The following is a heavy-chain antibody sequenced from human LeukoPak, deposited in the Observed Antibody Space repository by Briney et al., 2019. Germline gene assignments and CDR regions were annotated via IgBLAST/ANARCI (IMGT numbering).Heavy chain of an antibody. J-gene: IGHJ4*02. D-gene: IGHD5-12*01. CDR2: INPRSGGT. V-gene: IGHV1-2*02. Sequence: ASVKVSCKASGYSFTGYYMHWVRQAPGQGLEWMGCINPRSGGTDYAQKLQGRVTMTRDTSISTAYMELSRLTSDDTAVYYCAGLSGYDPYYFDYWGQGTLVAVSS. CDR1: GYSFTGYY. CDR3: AGLSGYDPYYFDY.